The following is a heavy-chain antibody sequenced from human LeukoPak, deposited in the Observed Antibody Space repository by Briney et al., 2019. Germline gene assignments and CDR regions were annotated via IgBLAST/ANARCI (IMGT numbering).Heavy chain of an antibody. CDR2: NYRNGST. CDR3: ARGDCSSTICYSPMDV. Sequence: SETLSLTCTVSGYSISSGYYWVWIRQPPRKGLEWIGSNYRNGSTNYNPSLKSRVTISVDTSQNQFSLKVNSVTAADTAVYYCARGDCSSTICYSPMDVWGKGTTVTVSS. CDR1: GYSISSGYY. V-gene: IGHV4-38-2*02. D-gene: IGHD2-2*01. J-gene: IGHJ6*03.